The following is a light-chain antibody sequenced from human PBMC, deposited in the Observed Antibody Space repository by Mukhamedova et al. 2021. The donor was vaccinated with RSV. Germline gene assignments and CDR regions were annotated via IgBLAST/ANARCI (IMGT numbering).Light chain of an antibody. CDR1: QSVSSN. J-gene: IGKJ4*01. CDR2: GAS. CDR3: QQYNNWPPLT. V-gene: IGKV3-15*01. Sequence: ASQSVSSNLAWYQQKPGQAPRLLIYGASTRATGIPARFGGSGSGTEFTLTISSLQSEDFAVYYCQQYNNWPPLTFGGGTKVEIK.